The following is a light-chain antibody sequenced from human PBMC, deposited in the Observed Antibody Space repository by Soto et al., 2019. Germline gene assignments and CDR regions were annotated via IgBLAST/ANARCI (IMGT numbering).Light chain of an antibody. CDR1: QSFSSN. Sequence: ELVMTQSPATLSVSPGERATLSCRASQSFSSNVAWYQQKPGQAPRLLIYGTSTRVTGIPARFSGSGSGTEFTLTISSLQSEDFAIYFCQQYNTDSHTFGQGTKVDIK. CDR2: GTS. J-gene: IGKJ2*01. V-gene: IGKV3-15*01. CDR3: QQYNTDSHT.